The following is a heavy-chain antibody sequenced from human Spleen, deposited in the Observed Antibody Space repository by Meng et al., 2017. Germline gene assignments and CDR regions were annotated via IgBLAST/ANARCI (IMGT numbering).Heavy chain of an antibody. J-gene: IGHJ3*02. CDR2: IYYSGST. CDR1: GGSISSSSYY. V-gene: IGHV4-39*07. CDR3: ASSPRYSRNNAFDI. Sequence: SETLSLTCTVSGGSISSSSYYWGWIRQPPGKGLEWIGSIYYSGSTNYNPSLKSRVTISVDTSKNQFSLKLSSVTAADTAVYYCASSPRYSRNNAFDIWGQGTMVTVSS. D-gene: IGHD6-13*01.